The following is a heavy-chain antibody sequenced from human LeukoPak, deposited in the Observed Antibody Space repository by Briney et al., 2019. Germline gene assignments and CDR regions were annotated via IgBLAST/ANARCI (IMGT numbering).Heavy chain of an antibody. V-gene: IGHV1-2*02. CDR2: INPNRGGT. Sequence: GASVKVSYKASGYIFTGYYMQWVRQAPGHGLEWMGGINPNRGGTEYPQKFQGGVTMTRDTSISTAYMELSSLRSDDTAVYYCATHSGSFYAPTYWGQGTLVSVSS. J-gene: IGHJ4*02. CDR3: ATHSGSFYAPTY. CDR1: GYIFTGYY. D-gene: IGHD1-26*01.